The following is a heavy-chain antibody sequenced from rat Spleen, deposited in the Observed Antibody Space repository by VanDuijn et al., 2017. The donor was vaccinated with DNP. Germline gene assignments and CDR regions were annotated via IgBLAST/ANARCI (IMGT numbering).Heavy chain of an antibody. CDR2: ISYRGST. V-gene: IGHV3-1*01. Sequence: EVQLQESGPGLVKPSQSLSLTCSVTGYSIISNYWAWIRKFPGNKMEWIAYISYRGSTNYNPSLKSRISITRDTSKNQFFLQVNSVTTEDTATYYCARTYHGYNYWFAYWGQGTLVTVSS. D-gene: IGHD1-4*01. CDR3: ARTYHGYNYWFAY. J-gene: IGHJ3*01. CDR1: GYSIISNY.